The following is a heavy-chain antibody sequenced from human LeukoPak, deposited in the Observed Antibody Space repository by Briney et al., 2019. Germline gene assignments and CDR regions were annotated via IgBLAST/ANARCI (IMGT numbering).Heavy chain of an antibody. CDR1: GYTFTGYY. CDR3: ARVVSGAARPGSDDGFDI. CDR2: INPNSGGT. J-gene: IGHJ3*02. Sequence: ASVKVSCKASGYTFTGYYMHWVRQAPGQGLEWMGWINPNSGGTNYAQKFQGRVTMTRDTSISTAYMELSRLRSDDTAVYYCARVVSGAARPGSDDGFDIWGQGTMVTVSS. D-gene: IGHD6-6*01. V-gene: IGHV1-2*02.